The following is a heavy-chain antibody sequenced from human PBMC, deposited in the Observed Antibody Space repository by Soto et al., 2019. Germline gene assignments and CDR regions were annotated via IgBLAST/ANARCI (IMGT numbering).Heavy chain of an antibody. CDR2: INPNSGGT. CDR1: GYTFTGYY. Sequence: QVQLVQSGAEVKKPGASVKVSCKASGYTFTGYYMHWVRQAPGQGLEWMGWINPNSGGTNYAQKFQGRVTMTRDTSISTAYMELSRLRSDDTAVYYCARVIYYDFWSGYYGTDYYYYGMDVWGQGPTVTVSS. CDR3: ARVIYYDFWSGYYGTDYYYYGMDV. D-gene: IGHD3-3*01. J-gene: IGHJ6*02. V-gene: IGHV1-2*02.